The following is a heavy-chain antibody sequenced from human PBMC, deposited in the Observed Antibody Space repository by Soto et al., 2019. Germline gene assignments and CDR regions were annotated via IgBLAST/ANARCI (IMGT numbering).Heavy chain of an antibody. D-gene: IGHD1-26*01. Sequence: EVQLVESGGGLVKPGGCLRVSCAASGFSFSTYTMNWVRQAPGRGLEWVSSINGRSNYVYYADSVKGRFTISRDNVKNSLFLQMNSLRVEDTAVYYCAREDGVVGTTSAFDYWGQGSLVTVSS. CDR3: AREDGVVGTTSAFDY. CDR1: GFSFSTYT. J-gene: IGHJ4*02. CDR2: INGRSNYV. V-gene: IGHV3-21*01.